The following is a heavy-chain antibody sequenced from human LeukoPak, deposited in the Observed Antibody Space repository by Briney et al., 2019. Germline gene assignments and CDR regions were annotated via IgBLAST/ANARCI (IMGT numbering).Heavy chain of an antibody. CDR3: AGGPPRCGGDCYPSSN. Sequence: SVKVSCKASGVTFSSYAISWVRQAPGQGLEWMGGIIPIFGTANYAQKFQGRVTITADESTSTAYMKLSSLRSEDTAVYYCAGGPPRCGGDCYPSSNWGQGTLVTVSS. J-gene: IGHJ4*02. D-gene: IGHD2-21*02. CDR1: GVTFSSYA. V-gene: IGHV1-69*13. CDR2: IIPIFGTA.